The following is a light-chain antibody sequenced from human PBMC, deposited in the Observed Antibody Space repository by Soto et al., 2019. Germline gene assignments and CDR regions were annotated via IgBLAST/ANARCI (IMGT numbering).Light chain of an antibody. V-gene: IGKV4-1*01. Sequence: DIVMTQSPDSLAVSLGERATINGKSSQSVLYTLNNKNYFAWYQQKPGQPPKLLFHWASTREFGVPDRFSGSGSGTDFTLTISSLQAEDVAIYYCQQYYTTRTFGQGTKVEIK. CDR3: QQYYTTRT. CDR1: QSVLYTLNNKNY. J-gene: IGKJ1*01. CDR2: WAS.